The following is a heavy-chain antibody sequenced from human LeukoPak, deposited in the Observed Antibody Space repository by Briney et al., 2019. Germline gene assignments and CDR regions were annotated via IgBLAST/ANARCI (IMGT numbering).Heavy chain of an antibody. CDR2: ISGSGDST. J-gene: IGHJ3*02. V-gene: IGHV3-23*01. CDR1: GFTFSSYA. Sequence: GGSLRLSCAASGFTFSSYAMNWVRQAPGNGLEWVSLISGSGDSTDYADSVKGRFTISRDNSKNTLYLQINSLRADDTAAYYCAKRAVAGTGRGFDIWGQGTLVTVSS. CDR3: AKRAVAGTGRGFDI. D-gene: IGHD6-19*01.